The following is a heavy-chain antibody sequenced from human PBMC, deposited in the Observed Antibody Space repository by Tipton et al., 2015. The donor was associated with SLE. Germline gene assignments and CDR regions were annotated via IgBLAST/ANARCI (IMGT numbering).Heavy chain of an antibody. V-gene: IGHV4-59*12. CDR2: NYYNGIT. CDR1: GGSISSYY. D-gene: IGHD5-18*01. Sequence: TLSLTCTVSGGSISSYYWSWIRQPPGKGLEWIGYNYYNGITNYDPSLKSRVIISVDTSKNQFSLKLTSVTAADTAVYYCARLSDSYGFFFDYWGRGTLVTVSS. CDR3: ARLSDSYGFFFDY. J-gene: IGHJ4*02.